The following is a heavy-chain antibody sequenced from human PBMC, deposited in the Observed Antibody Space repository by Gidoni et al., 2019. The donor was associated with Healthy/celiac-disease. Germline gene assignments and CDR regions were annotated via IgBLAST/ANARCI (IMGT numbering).Heavy chain of an antibody. J-gene: IGHJ4*02. CDR3: AKNLARQWLVGGSYFDY. Sequence: EVQLLESGGGLVQPGGSLRLSCAASGFTFSSYAMSWVRQAPGKGLEWVSAISGSGGSTYYADSVKGRFTISRDNSKNTLYLQMNSLRAEDTAVYYCAKNLARQWLVGGSYFDYWGQGTLVTVSS. CDR2: ISGSGGST. CDR1: GFTFSSYA. V-gene: IGHV3-23*01. D-gene: IGHD6-19*01.